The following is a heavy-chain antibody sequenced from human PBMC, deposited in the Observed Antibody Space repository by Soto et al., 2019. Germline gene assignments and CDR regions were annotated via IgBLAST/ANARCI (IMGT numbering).Heavy chain of an antibody. CDR3: ARPAAGTPYYYYYGMDV. Sequence: EVQLVESGGGLVQPGGSRRISYAASGFTFSSYAMHWVRQAPGKGLEYVSAISSNGGSTYYANSVKGRFTISRDNSKNTLYLQMGSLRAEDMAVYYCARPAAGTPYYYYYGMDVWGQGTTVTVSS. V-gene: IGHV3-64*01. CDR2: ISSNGGST. J-gene: IGHJ6*02. D-gene: IGHD6-13*01. CDR1: GFTFSSYA.